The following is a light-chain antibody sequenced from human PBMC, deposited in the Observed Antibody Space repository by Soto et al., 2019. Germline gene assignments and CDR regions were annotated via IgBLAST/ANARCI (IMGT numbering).Light chain of an antibody. Sequence: QSVLTQPPSASGTPGQRVTISCSGSSSNIGSNTVNWYQQLPGTAPKLLIYSNNQRPSGVPDRFSGSKSGTSASLAISGLQSEDEGDYDCAAWDDSLNGYVFGTGTKLTVL. CDR1: SSNIGSNT. J-gene: IGLJ1*01. V-gene: IGLV1-44*01. CDR3: AAWDDSLNGYV. CDR2: SNN.